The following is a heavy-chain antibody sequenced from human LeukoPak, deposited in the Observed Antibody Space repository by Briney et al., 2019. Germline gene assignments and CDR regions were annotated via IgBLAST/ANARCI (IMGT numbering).Heavy chain of an antibody. CDR3: ARTRTIYDYVWGSYRYPDY. Sequence: GGSLRLSCAASGFTFRSYGMHWVRQAPGKGLEWVAVISYDGSNKYYADSVKGRFTISRDNSRNTLYLQMNSLRAEDTAVYYCARTRTIYDYVWGSYRYPDYWGQGTLVTVSS. V-gene: IGHV3-30*03. D-gene: IGHD3-16*02. CDR2: ISYDGSNK. CDR1: GFTFRSYG. J-gene: IGHJ4*02.